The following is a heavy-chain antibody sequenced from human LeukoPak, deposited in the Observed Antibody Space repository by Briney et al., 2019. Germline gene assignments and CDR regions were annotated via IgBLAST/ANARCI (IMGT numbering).Heavy chain of an antibody. V-gene: IGHV3-66*04. CDR3: ARLPTLAAFYYYYYTDV. CDR2: IYSGGST. CDR1: GFTVSSNY. D-gene: IGHD4-23*01. J-gene: IGHJ6*03. Sequence: PGRSLRLSCAASGFTVSSNYMSWVRQAPGKGLEWVSVIYSGGSTYYADSVKGRFTIYRDNYKNTLYLQMNSLRAEDTAVYYCARLPTLAAFYYYYYTDVWGKGTTVTISS.